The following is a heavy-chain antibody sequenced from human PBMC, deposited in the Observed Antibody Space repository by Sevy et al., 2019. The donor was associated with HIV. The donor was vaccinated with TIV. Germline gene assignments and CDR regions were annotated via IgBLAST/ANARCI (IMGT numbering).Heavy chain of an antibody. CDR1: GGTFSSYA. J-gene: IGHJ6*02. Sequence: APVKVSCKASGGTFSSYAISWVRQAPGQGLEWMGGIIPIFGTANYAQKFQGRVTITADESTSTAYMELSSLRSEDTAVYYCARLYADRYSGNYFEYDYGMDVWGQGTTVTVSS. CDR3: ARLYADRYSGNYFEYDYGMDV. CDR2: IIPIFGTA. V-gene: IGHV1-69*13. D-gene: IGHD1-26*01.